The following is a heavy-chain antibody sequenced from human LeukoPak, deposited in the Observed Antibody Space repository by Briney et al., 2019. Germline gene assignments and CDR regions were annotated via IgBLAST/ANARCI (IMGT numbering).Heavy chain of an antibody. D-gene: IGHD3-10*02. V-gene: IGHV1-8*01. CDR3: SRDVFVRDYYYYMDV. CDR2: VSPDSGDT. Sequence: SVNVSCKASGYTFTGYDVNWGRQATGQGLDGMGWVSPDSGDTAYAQEFQGSVAMTTNTSRSTADMELSSLRSEDTAVYFCSRDVFVRDYYYYMDVWGKGTTVTVSS. J-gene: IGHJ6*03. CDR1: GYTFTGYD.